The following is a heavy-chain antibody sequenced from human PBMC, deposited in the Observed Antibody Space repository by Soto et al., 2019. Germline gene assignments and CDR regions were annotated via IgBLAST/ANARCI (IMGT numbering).Heavy chain of an antibody. CDR3: ARQPPNTAGFDI. CDR1: GGSITAYY. V-gene: IGHV4-59*08. CDR2: IYYTGNT. D-gene: IGHD6-19*01. J-gene: IGHJ3*02. Sequence: PSETLSLTCSVSGGSITAYYWSWIRQPPGKGLEWIGYIYYTGNTNYNPSLKSRVTISVDTSKNHFSLNLTSVTAADTAVYYCARQPPNTAGFDIWGQGTMVTVSS.